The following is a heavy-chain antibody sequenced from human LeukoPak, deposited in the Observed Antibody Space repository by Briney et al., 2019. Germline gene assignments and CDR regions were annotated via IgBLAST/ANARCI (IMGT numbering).Heavy chain of an antibody. CDR2: INPNSGGT. CDR3: ARDSGYYDSSGYYDY. D-gene: IGHD3-22*01. CDR1: GYTFTGYY. J-gene: IGHJ4*02. Sequence: ASVKVSSKASGYTFTGYYMHWVRQAPGQGLEWMGWINPNSGGTNYAQKFQGRVTMTRDTSISTAYMELSRLRSDDTAVYYCARDSGYYDSSGYYDYWGQGTLATVSS. V-gene: IGHV1-2*02.